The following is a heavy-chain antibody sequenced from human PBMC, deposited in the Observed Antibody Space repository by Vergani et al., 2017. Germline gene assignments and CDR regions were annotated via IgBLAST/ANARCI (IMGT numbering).Heavy chain of an antibody. D-gene: IGHD2-2*01. V-gene: IGHV3-30-3*01. Sequence: QVQLVESGGGLVKPGGSLRLSCGASGFPFKNNTMTWVRQSPGKGLEWVAVISYDGSNKYYADSVKGRFTISRDNSKNTLYLQMNSLRAEDTAVYYCASNSDCSSTSCYRSDAFDIWGQGTMVTVSS. CDR1: GFPFKNNT. CDR3: ASNSDCSSTSCYRSDAFDI. J-gene: IGHJ3*02. CDR2: ISYDGSNK.